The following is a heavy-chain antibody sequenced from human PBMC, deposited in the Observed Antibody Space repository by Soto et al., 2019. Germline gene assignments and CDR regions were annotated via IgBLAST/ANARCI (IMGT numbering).Heavy chain of an antibody. Sequence: QVQLQESGPSLVRPSQTLSLTCSVSGVDVRRGGSYWGWIRQLTGKGLEWIGYIYYTGETFFNPSLESRLSISTDTSKNQFSLKLRSVTAADTAVYSCARRVVGAQSQTDHWCQVTLVAVSS. CDR3: ARRVVGAQSQTDH. CDR1: GVDVRRGGSY. D-gene: IGHD1-26*01. J-gene: IGHJ4*02. CDR2: IYYTGET. V-gene: IGHV4-31*03.